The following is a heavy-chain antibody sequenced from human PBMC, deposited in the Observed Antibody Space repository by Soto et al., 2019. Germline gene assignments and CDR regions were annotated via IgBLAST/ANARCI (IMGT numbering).Heavy chain of an antibody. V-gene: IGHV5-51*01. D-gene: IGHD4-17*01. Sequence: GESLKISCKGSGYSFTSYWIGWVRQMPGKGLEWMGIIYPGDSDTRYSPSFQGQVTISADKSISTAYLQWSSLKASDTAMYYCARMGEGYGDYTNFIDYWGQGTLVTVSS. CDR2: IYPGDSDT. CDR1: GYSFTSYW. CDR3: ARMGEGYGDYTNFIDY. J-gene: IGHJ4*02.